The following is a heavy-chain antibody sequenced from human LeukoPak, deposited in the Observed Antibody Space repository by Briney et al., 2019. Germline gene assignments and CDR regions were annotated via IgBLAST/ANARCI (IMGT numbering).Heavy chain of an antibody. Sequence: KTSETLSLTCAVSGYSISSGYYWGWSRQPPGKGLEWIGSIYHSGSTYYNPSLKSRVTISVDTSKNQFSLKLSSVTAADTAVYYCARESFKVRGVPDYWGQGTLVTVSS. CDR1: GYSISSGYY. V-gene: IGHV4-38-2*02. CDR3: ARESFKVRGVPDY. CDR2: IYHSGST. D-gene: IGHD3-10*01. J-gene: IGHJ4*02.